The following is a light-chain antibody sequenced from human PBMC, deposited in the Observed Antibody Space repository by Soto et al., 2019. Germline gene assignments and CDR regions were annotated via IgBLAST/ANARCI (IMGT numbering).Light chain of an antibody. V-gene: IGKV1-5*01. J-gene: IGKJ1*01. CDR1: QRINIW. CDR2: ETS. Sequence: DIQMTQSPSTLSASVGYRVTITGRASQRINIWLAWYQQKPGKAPKLLIYETSSLEGGVPSRFSGSGSGTEFTLTISSLQPDDFATYYCQQYSNYFWTFGQGTKVDIK. CDR3: QQYSNYFWT.